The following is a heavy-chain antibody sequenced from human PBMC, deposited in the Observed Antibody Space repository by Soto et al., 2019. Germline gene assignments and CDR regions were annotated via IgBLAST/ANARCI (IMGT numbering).Heavy chain of an antibody. J-gene: IGHJ6*03. CDR2: ISSSSSYI. CDR3: ASPPNYRFLEWGARYYYYMDV. CDR1: GFTFSSYS. Sequence: GGSLRLSCAASGFTFSSYSMNWVRQAPGKGLEWVSSISSSSSYIYYADSVKGRFTISRDNAKNSLYLQMNSLRAEDTAVYYCASPPNYRFLEWGARYYYYMDVWGKGTTVTVSS. V-gene: IGHV3-21*01. D-gene: IGHD3-3*01.